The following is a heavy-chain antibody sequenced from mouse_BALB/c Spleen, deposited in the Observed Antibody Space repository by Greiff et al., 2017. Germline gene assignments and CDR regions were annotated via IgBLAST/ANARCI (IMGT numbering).Heavy chain of an antibody. Sequence: EVKLVESGGGLVKPGGSLKLSCAASGFTFSSYTMSWVRQTPEKRLEWVATISSGGSYTYYPDSVKGRFTISRDNAKNTLYLQMSSLKSEDTAMYYCTRAFNWDYFDYWGQGTTLTVSS. CDR2: ISSGGSYT. D-gene: IGHD4-1*02. CDR3: TRAFNWDYFDY. V-gene: IGHV5-6-4*01. J-gene: IGHJ2*01. CDR1: GFTFSSYT.